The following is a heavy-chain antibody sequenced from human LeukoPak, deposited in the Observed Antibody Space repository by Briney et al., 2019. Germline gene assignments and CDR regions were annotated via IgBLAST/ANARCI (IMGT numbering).Heavy chain of an antibody. Sequence: GGSLRLSCAASGFTFSSYGMHWVRQAPGKGLEWVAVISYDGSNKYYADSVKGRFTISRDNSKNTLYLQMNSLRAEDTAVYYCAKRPSIQLWLPDYWGQGTLVTVSS. CDR2: ISYDGSNK. V-gene: IGHV3-30*18. D-gene: IGHD5-18*01. CDR3: AKRPSIQLWLPDY. J-gene: IGHJ4*02. CDR1: GFTFSSYG.